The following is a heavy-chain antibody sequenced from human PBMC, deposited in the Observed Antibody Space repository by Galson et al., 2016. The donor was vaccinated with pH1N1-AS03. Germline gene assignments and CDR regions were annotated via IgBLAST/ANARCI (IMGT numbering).Heavy chain of an antibody. CDR1: GSTFSHHW. Sequence: QSGAEVKKPGESLKISCKVSGSTFSHHWIGWVRQMPGKGLEWMGIIYPADSSTTYSPSFQGQVTISADQSISTAYLQWSSLRASDTAMYFCARQQDGRGSGLEWLFWYGMDVWGQGTTVIVSS. CDR3: ARQQDGRGSGLEWLFWYGMDV. D-gene: IGHD3-3*01. V-gene: IGHV5-51*01. CDR2: IYPADSST. J-gene: IGHJ6*02.